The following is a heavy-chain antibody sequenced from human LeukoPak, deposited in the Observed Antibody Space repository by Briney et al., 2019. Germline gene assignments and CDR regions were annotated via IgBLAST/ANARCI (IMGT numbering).Heavy chain of an antibody. V-gene: IGHV3-9*01. Sequence: GRSLRLSCAASGFTFDGYAMHWVRQAPGKGLEWVSGISWNSGSIGYADSVKGRFTISRDNAKNSLYLQMNSLRAEDTALYYCAKDYYYDSSGYPVYFDYWGQGTLVTVSS. CDR2: ISWNSGSI. CDR3: AKDYYYDSSGYPVYFDY. CDR1: GFTFDGYA. J-gene: IGHJ4*02. D-gene: IGHD3-22*01.